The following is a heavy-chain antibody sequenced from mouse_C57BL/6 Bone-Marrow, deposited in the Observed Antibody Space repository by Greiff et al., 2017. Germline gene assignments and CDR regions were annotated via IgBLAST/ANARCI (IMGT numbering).Heavy chain of an antibody. CDR1: GYTFTSYW. CDR2: IYPGSGST. V-gene: IGHV1-55*01. CDR3: ARDYDGYLFDY. D-gene: IGHD2-3*01. Sequence: VQLQQPGAELVKPGASVKMSCTASGYTFTSYWITWVKQRPGQGLEWIGDIYPGSGSTNYNEKFKSKATLTVDTSSSTAYMQLSSLTSEDAAVYYCARDYDGYLFDYWGKGTTLTVSS. J-gene: IGHJ2*01.